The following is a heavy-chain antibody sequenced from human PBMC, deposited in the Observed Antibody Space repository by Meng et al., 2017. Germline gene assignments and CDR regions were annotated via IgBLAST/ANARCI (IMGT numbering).Heavy chain of an antibody. CDR1: GYSISSGYY. J-gene: IGHJ5*02. Sequence: GSLRLSCTVSGYSISSGYYWGWIRQPPGKGLEWIGSIYHSGSTYYNPSLKSRVTISVDTSKNQFSLKLSSVTAADTAVYYCARDRWTIYSYGLVRWFDPWGQGTLVTVSS. CDR2: IYHSGST. V-gene: IGHV4-38-2*02. CDR3: ARDRWTIYSYGLVRWFDP. D-gene: IGHD5-18*01.